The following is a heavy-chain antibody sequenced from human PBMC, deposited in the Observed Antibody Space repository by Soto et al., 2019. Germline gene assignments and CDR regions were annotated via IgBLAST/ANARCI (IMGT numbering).Heavy chain of an antibody. CDR2: ISYDGSND. CDR3: ARESGKLIGNWFDP. CDR1: GFTFNNYA. Sequence: VHIVESGGGVVQPGRSLRLSCTASGFTFNNYAMYWVRQAPGKGLEWVAVISYDGSNDYFADSVKGRFTISRDNSKITLYLQMNSLRDDDTAMYYCARESGKLIGNWFDPWGQGTLVTVSS. J-gene: IGHJ5*02. V-gene: IGHV3-30-3*01. D-gene: IGHD3-16*01.